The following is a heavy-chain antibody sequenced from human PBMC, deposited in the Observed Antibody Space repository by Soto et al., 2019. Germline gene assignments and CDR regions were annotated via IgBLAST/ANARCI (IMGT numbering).Heavy chain of an antibody. CDR3: AKRRGDGYFDL. J-gene: IGHJ2*01. D-gene: IGHD7-27*01. Sequence: EVQLLESGGGLVQPGGSLRLSCAASGFNFSTFVMGWVRRAPGKGLEWVSAIGGTSGSTYYADSVKGRFTISRDNCKNTLSRQMNSLRAEDTAIYYCAKRRGDGYFDLWGRCTLVTVSS. V-gene: IGHV3-23*01. CDR2: IGGTSGST. CDR1: GFNFSTFV.